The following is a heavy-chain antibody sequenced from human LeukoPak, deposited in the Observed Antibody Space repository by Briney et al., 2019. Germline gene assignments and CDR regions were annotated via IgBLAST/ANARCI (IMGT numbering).Heavy chain of an antibody. Sequence: TGGSLRLSCAASGFTFSSYAMSWVRQAPGKGLEWVSAISGSGGSTYYADSVKGRFTISRDNSKNTLYLQMNSLRAEDTAVYYCAKDAPGDFPPNYYYYGMDVWGQGTTVTVSS. CDR1: GFTFSSYA. D-gene: IGHD2/OR15-2a*01. CDR2: ISGSGGST. V-gene: IGHV3-23*01. J-gene: IGHJ6*02. CDR3: AKDAPGDFPPNYYYYGMDV.